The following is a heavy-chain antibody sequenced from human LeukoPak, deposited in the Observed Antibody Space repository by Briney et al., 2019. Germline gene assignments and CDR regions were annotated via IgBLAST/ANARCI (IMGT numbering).Heavy chain of an antibody. J-gene: IGHJ4*02. CDR3: ARDPPHCGGDCYPSYYFDY. CDR1: GFTFSSYA. V-gene: IGHV3-64*01. D-gene: IGHD2-21*02. Sequence: GGSLRLSCAASGFTFSSYAMHWVRQAPRKGLEYVSALSSNGGSTYYANSVKGRFTISRDNSKNTLYLQMNSLRSEDTAVYYCARDPPHCGGDCYPSYYFDYWGQGTLVTVSS. CDR2: LSSNGGST.